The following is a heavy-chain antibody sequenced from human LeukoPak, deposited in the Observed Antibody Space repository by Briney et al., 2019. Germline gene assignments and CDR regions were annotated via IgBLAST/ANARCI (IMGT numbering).Heavy chain of an antibody. CDR2: IYTSGST. Sequence: PSQTLSLTCTVSGGSISSGSYYWSWIRQPAGKGLEWIGRIYTSGSTNYNPSLKSRVTISVDTSKHQFSLKLSSVTAADTAVYYCARTLPTGTAAGTFDYWGQGTLVTVSS. D-gene: IGHD6-13*01. J-gene: IGHJ4*02. CDR1: GGSISSGSYY. CDR3: ARTLPTGTAAGTFDY. V-gene: IGHV4-61*02.